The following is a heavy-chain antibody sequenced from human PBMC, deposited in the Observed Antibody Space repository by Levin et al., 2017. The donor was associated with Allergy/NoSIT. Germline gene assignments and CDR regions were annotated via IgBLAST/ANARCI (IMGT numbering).Heavy chain of an antibody. J-gene: IGHJ6*03. CDR1: GFSFSNYA. CDR3: AKDPERGYQYYMDV. V-gene: IGHV3-23*01. CDR2: ISVSGGGT. Sequence: GGSLRLSCAASGFSFSNYAMSWVRQAPGKGLEWVSSISVSGGGTYYGDSVKGRFTISRDNSKNTLYLQMNSLRAEDTAIYYCAKDPERGYQYYMDVWGKGTTVTVSS. D-gene: IGHD1-14*01.